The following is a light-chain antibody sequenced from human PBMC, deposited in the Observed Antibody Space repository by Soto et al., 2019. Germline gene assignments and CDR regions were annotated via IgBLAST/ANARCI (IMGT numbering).Light chain of an antibody. CDR3: HHYGTLPLS. Sequence: EILLTQSPGTLSLSPGDRATLSCRASQSLGSTFLAWYQQKSGQSPRLLIYGASDRATDIPDRFSGSGSGADFTLTISRLEPEDFAVYFCHHYGTLPLSFGGGTKVEIK. CDR1: QSLGSTF. CDR2: GAS. V-gene: IGKV3-20*01. J-gene: IGKJ4*01.